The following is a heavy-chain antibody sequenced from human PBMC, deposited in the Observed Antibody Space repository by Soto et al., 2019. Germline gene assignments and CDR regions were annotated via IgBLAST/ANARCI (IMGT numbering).Heavy chain of an antibody. CDR1: GYTFTSYG. CDR3: ARDKGDGSGSYYGY. CDR2: ISDYNGNT. V-gene: IGHV1-18*01. J-gene: IGHJ4*02. Sequence: QVQLVQSGAEVKKPGASVKVSCKASGYTFTSYGISWVRQAPGQGLEWMGWISDYNGNTNYAQKLQGRVTMTTDTPTSTAYMEQRSLRSADTAVYDCARDKGDGSGSYYGYWGQGTLVTVSS. D-gene: IGHD3-10*01.